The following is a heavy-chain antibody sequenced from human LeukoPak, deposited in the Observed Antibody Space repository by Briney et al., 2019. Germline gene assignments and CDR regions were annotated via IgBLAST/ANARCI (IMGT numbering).Heavy chain of an antibody. V-gene: IGHV4-34*01. Sequence: TSETLSLTCAVYGGSFSGYYWSWIRQPPGKGLEWIGEINHSGSTNYNPSLKSRVTISVDTSKNQFPLKLSSVTAADTAVYYCARVGATRYYFDYWGQGTLVTVSS. CDR2: INHSGST. CDR1: GGSFSGYY. J-gene: IGHJ4*02. CDR3: ARVGATRYYFDY. D-gene: IGHD1-26*01.